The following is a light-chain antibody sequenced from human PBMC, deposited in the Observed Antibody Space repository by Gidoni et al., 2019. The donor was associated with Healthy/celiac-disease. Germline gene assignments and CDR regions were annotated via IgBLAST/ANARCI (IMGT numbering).Light chain of an antibody. V-gene: IGLV2-14*01. J-gene: IGLJ3*02. Sequence: QSALTQPASVSGSPGQSITISCTGTSSDVGGYTYVSWYQQPPGKAPKLMIYYVSNRPSGVSNRFSGSKSGNTASLTISGLQAEDEADYYCSSYTSSSTWVFGGGTKLTVL. CDR2: YVS. CDR1: SSDVGGYTY. CDR3: SSYTSSSTWV.